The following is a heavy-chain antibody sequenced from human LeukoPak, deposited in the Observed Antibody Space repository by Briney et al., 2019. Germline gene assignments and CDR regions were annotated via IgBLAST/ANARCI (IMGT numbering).Heavy chain of an antibody. Sequence: SETLSLTCTVSGGSISSYYWSWIRQPPGKGLEWIGYIYYSGSTNYNPSLKSRVTISVDTSKNQFSLKLSSVTAADTAVYYCASKLYCSSTSCYDYYYYMDVWGKGTTVTVSS. V-gene: IGHV4-59*01. D-gene: IGHD2-2*01. CDR3: ASKLYCSSTSCYDYYYYMDV. CDR2: IYYSGST. J-gene: IGHJ6*03. CDR1: GGSISSYY.